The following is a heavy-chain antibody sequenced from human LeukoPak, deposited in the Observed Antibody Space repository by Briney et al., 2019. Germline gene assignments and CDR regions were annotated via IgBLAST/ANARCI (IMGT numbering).Heavy chain of an antibody. Sequence: ASVKVSCKASGYTFTSYGISWVRQAPGQGLEWMGWISAYNGNTNYAQKLQGRVTMTTDTSTSTAYMELRSLRSDDTAVYYCAKGASSGYFTPTYYFDYWGQGTLVTVSS. D-gene: IGHD6-19*01. V-gene: IGHV1-18*01. J-gene: IGHJ4*02. CDR3: AKGASSGYFTPTYYFDY. CDR2: ISAYNGNT. CDR1: GYTFTSYG.